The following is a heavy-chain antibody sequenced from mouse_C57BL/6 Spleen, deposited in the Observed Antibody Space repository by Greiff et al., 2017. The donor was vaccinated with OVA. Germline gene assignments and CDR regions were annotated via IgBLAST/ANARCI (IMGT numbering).Heavy chain of an antibody. CDR1: GYSITSGYY. J-gene: IGHJ2*01. D-gene: IGHD2-4*01. CDR3: ARERPYDYESFDY. V-gene: IGHV3-6*01. Sequence: EVQLQESGPGLVKPSQSLSLTCSVTGYSITSGYYWNWIRQFPGNKLEWMGYISYDGSNNYNPSLKNRISITRDTSKNQFFLKLNSVTTEDTATYYCARERPYDYESFDYWGQGTTLTVSS. CDR2: ISYDGSN.